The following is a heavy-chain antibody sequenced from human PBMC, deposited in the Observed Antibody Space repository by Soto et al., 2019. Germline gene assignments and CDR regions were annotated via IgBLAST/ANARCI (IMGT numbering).Heavy chain of an antibody. CDR2: IIPIFGTA. D-gene: IGHD3-22*01. V-gene: IGHV1-69*13. Sequence: GASVKVSCKASGGTFSSYAISWVRQAPGQGLEWMGGIIPIFGTANYAQKFQGRVTITADESTSTAYMELSSLRSEDTAVYYCANHYYDSSGYYYYYYGMDVWGKGTTVTVSS. CDR1: GGTFSSYA. J-gene: IGHJ6*04. CDR3: ANHYYDSSGYYYYYYGMDV.